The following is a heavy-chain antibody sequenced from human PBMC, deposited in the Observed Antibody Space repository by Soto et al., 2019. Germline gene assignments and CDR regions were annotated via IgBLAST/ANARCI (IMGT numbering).Heavy chain of an antibody. CDR1: GSTFSSYG. V-gene: IGHV3-23*01. D-gene: IGHD1-1*01. J-gene: IGHJ4*02. CDR2: ISASGGST. CDR3: AKGWYWNDQIDY. Sequence: EVQLLESGGGLVQPGGSLRLSCAASGSTFSSYGMSWVRQAPGKGLEWVSGISASGGSTYYADSVKGRFTISRDKSKDTLFLQINSLRAEDTAIYYCAKGWYWNDQIDYWGQGTLVTVSS.